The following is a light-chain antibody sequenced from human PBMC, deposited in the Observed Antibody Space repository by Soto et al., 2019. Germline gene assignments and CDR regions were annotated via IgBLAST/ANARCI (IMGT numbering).Light chain of an antibody. CDR2: AAS. CDR3: QQYNRSPRT. CDR1: QSVTNS. Sequence: EIVLTQSPATLSSSPGERATLSCRASQSVTNSLAWFQHKPGQAPRLLIYAASNWATGIPARFSGSGSGTDFTLTISSLEPEDFAMYFCQQYNRSPRTFGQGTKVDIK. V-gene: IGKV3-11*01. J-gene: IGKJ1*01.